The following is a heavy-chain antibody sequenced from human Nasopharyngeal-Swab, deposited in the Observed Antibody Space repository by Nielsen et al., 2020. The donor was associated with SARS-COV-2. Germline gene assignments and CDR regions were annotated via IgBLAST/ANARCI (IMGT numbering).Heavy chain of an antibody. CDR1: GFTFSSYW. Sequence: GESVKISCAASGFTFSSYWMHWVRQAPGKGLVWVSRIKTDGSSTSYAASVKGRFTISRDNAKNTLYLQMNSLRGEDTAVYYCARDRATTVTTSDAFDIWGQGTMVTVSS. J-gene: IGHJ3*02. CDR2: IKTDGSST. D-gene: IGHD4-17*01. CDR3: ARDRATTVTTSDAFDI. V-gene: IGHV3-74*01.